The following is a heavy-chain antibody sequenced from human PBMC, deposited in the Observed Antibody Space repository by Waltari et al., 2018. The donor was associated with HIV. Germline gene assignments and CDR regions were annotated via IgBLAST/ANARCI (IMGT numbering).Heavy chain of an antibody. CDR2: SNPNSGGT. CDR1: GYTFTGYY. J-gene: IGHJ4*02. Sequence: QVQLVQSGAEVKKPGASVKVSCKASGYTFTGYYMHWVRQAPGQGLEWMGWSNPNSGGTNYAQKFQGRVTMTRDTSISTAYMELSRLRSDDTAVYYCARGVSGDSSGYWYFDYWGQGTLVTVSS. CDR3: ARGVSGDSSGYWYFDY. V-gene: IGHV1-2*02. D-gene: IGHD3-22*01.